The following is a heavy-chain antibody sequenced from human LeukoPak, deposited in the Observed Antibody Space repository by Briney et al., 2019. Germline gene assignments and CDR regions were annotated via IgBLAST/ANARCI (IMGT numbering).Heavy chain of an antibody. CDR2: IYYSGST. V-gene: IGHV4-59*08. Sequence: SETLSLTCTVSGGSISSYYWSWIRQPPGKGLEWIGYIYYSGSTNYNPSLKSRVTISVDTSKNQFSLKLSSVTAADTAVYYCARLSGYSSSWYTHYYYGMDVRGQGTTVTVSS. D-gene: IGHD6-13*01. CDR1: GGSISSYY. J-gene: IGHJ6*02. CDR3: ARLSGYSSSWYTHYYYGMDV.